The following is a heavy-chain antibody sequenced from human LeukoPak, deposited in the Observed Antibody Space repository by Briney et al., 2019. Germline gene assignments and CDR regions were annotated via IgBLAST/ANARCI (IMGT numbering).Heavy chain of an antibody. CDR1: GFTVSSNY. CDR2: FYSGGTT. J-gene: IGHJ4*02. CDR3: ARTSTVLKPFDY. D-gene: IGHD4-17*01. V-gene: IGHV3-53*01. Sequence: PGGSLRLSCAASGFTVSSNYMSWVRQAPGKGLEWVSVFYSGGTTYYADSVKGRFTISRDSSKNTLYLRMNNLRADDTAMYFCARTSTVLKPFDYWGQGTLVTVSS.